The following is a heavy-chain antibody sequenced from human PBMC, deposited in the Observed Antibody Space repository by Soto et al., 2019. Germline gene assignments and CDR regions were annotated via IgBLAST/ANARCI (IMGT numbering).Heavy chain of an antibody. V-gene: IGHV4-4*02. D-gene: IGHD2-21*01. Sequence: QVQLQESGPGLVKPSGTLSLTCAVPGGSIGTNWWSGVRQPPGKGLEWIGEIYHSGTTNYNPSLRRRVTISIDKSKNQLSLDLTSVPAADTAVYYCARHISVPRTRGFDYWGQGTLVTVSS. J-gene: IGHJ4*02. CDR2: IYHSGTT. CDR3: ARHISVPRTRGFDY. CDR1: GGSIGTNW.